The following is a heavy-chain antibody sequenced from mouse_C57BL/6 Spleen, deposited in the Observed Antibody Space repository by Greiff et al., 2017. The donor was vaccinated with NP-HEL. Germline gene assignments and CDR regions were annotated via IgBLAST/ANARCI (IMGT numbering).Heavy chain of an antibody. J-gene: IGHJ3*01. Sequence: VKLMESGAELARPGASVKMSCKASGYTFTSYTMHWVKQRPGQGLEWIGYINPSSGYTKYNQKFKDKATLTADKSSSTAYMQLSSLTSEDSAVYYCARESGWFAYWGQGTLVTVSA. CDR1: GYTFTSYT. D-gene: IGHD1-3*01. CDR3: ARESGWFAY. CDR2: INPSSGYT. V-gene: IGHV1-4*01.